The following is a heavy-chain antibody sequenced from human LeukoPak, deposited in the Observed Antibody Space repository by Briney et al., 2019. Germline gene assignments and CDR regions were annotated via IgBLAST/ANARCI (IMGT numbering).Heavy chain of an antibody. CDR3: ARGSTYYDSSGQVPFDY. CDR1: GFTFSGYG. J-gene: IGHJ4*02. CDR2: ISYDGSHK. D-gene: IGHD3-22*01. Sequence: GGSLRLSCVACGFTFSGYGMHWVRQAPGKGLEWVAFISYDGSHKYYADSLKGRFTISRDNAKNSLYLQMNSLRAEDTAVYYCARGSTYYDSSGQVPFDYWGQGTLVTVSS. V-gene: IGHV3-30*03.